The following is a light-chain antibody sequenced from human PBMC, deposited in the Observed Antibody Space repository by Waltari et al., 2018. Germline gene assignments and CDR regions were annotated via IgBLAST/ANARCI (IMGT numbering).Light chain of an antibody. CDR3: SSYAGSNFVV. CDR1: SSDVGGYNY. V-gene: IGLV2-8*01. Sequence: QSALAQPPSASGSPGQSVPISCPGTSSDVGGYNYVSWYQQHPGKAPKLMIYEVSKRPSGVPDRFSGSKSGNTASLTVSGLQAEDEAAYYCSSYAGSNFVVFGGGTKVTVL. CDR2: EVS. J-gene: IGLJ2*01.